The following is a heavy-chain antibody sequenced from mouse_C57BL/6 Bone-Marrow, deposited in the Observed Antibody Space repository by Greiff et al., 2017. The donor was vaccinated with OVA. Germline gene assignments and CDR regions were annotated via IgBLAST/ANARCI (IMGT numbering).Heavy chain of an antibody. CDR3: ANDGYGYAMDY. J-gene: IGHJ4*01. CDR1: GFTFSSYA. V-gene: IGHV5-4*03. CDR2: ISDGGSYT. Sequence: EVMLMESGGGLVKPGGSLKLSCAASGFTFSSYAMSWVRQTPEKRLEWVATISDGGSYTYYPDNVKGRFTISRDNAKNNLYLQMSHLKSEDTAMYYCANDGYGYAMDYWGQGTSVTVSS. D-gene: IGHD2-3*01.